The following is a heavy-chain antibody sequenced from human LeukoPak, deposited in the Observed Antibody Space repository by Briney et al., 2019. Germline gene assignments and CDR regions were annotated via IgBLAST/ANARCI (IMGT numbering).Heavy chain of an antibody. Sequence: PGGSLRLSCAASGFTLSDHYMDWVRQAPGKGLEWVGRIRNKANSNSLEYAAPVKGRFTISRDDSQNSLYLQMNSLQADDTAVYYCTSLLNFFGDSSSAWRHFDLWGRGTLVTVSS. CDR3: TSLLNFFGDSSSAWRHFDL. J-gene: IGHJ2*01. CDR1: GFTLSDHY. D-gene: IGHD2-21*01. CDR2: IRNKANSNSL. V-gene: IGHV3-72*01.